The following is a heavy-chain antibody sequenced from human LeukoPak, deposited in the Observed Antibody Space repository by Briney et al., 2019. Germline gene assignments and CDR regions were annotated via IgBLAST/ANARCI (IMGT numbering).Heavy chain of an antibody. Sequence: PSETLSLTCTVSGGSISSSSYYWGWIRQPPGKGLEWIGSIYYSGSTYYNPSLKSRVTISVDTSKNQFSLKLSSVTAADTAVYYSARHRNYYGSGSYKVWFDPWGQGTLVTVSS. J-gene: IGHJ5*02. CDR2: IYYSGST. CDR1: GGSISSSSYY. V-gene: IGHV4-39*01. CDR3: ARHRNYYGSGSYKVWFDP. D-gene: IGHD3-10*01.